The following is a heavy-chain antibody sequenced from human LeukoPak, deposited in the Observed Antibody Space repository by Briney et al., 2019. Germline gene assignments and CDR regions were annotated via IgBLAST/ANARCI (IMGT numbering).Heavy chain of an antibody. CDR2: ISWNSGSI. V-gene: IGHV3-9*01. J-gene: IGHJ4*02. CDR3: AKDYFYYYGSGSYKGYFDY. Sequence: PGGSLRLSCAASGFTFDDYAMHWVRQAPGKGLEWVSGISWNSGSIGYADSVKGRFTISRDNAKNSLYLQMNSLRAEDTALYYCAKDYFYYYGSGSYKGYFDYWGQGTLVTVSP. CDR1: GFTFDDYA. D-gene: IGHD3-10*01.